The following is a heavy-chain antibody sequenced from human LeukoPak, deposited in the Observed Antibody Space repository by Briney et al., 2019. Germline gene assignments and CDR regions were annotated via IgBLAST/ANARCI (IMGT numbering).Heavy chain of an antibody. Sequence: PGGSLRLSCAASGFTFSDYILDWVRQAPGKGLEWIGRIRRKRNGYTTAFAASVKGRFTISRDDSEKSMYLHMNNVKTEDTAVYYCSREGAQGDQSAFDVWGQGTMVTVSS. V-gene: IGHV3-72*01. J-gene: IGHJ3*01. D-gene: IGHD2-21*01. CDR3: SREGAQGDQSAFDV. CDR1: GFTFSDYI. CDR2: IRRKRNGYTT.